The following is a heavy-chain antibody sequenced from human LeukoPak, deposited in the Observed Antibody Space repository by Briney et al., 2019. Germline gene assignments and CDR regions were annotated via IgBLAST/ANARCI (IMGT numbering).Heavy chain of an antibody. V-gene: IGHV1-2*02. CDR1: GYTFTGYY. CDR3: ARGNRITIFGVASPHFDY. Sequence: ASVKVSCKASGYTFTGYYMHWVRQAPGQGLEWMGWINPNSGGTNYAQKFQGRVTMTRDTSISTAYMELSRLRSDDTAVYYCARGNRITIFGVASPHFDYWGQGTLATVSS. J-gene: IGHJ4*02. D-gene: IGHD3-3*01. CDR2: INPNSGGT.